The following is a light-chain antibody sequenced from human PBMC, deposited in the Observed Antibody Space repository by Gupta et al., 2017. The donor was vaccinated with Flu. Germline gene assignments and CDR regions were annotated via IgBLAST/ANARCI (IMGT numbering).Light chain of an antibody. CDR2: GAS. V-gene: IGKV3-20*01. J-gene: IGKJ1*01. CDR1: QSVSSGF. CDR3: QRDGDSPWT. Sequence: GSLSLSPGERATLSCRASQSVSSGFLAWYQHKPCQAPRLLIYGASSRATGIADRFSGSRSATDFTLTISGLEPEDFAIYYCQRDGDSPWTFGQGTKMEIK.